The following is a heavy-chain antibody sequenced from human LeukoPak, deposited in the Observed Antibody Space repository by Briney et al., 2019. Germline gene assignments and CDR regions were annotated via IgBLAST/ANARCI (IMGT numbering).Heavy chain of an antibody. J-gene: IGHJ4*02. D-gene: IGHD6-13*01. CDR1: GGTFSSYA. CDR3: ARGGAAAAGRDLDY. Sequence: SVKVSCKASGGTFSSYAISWVRQAPGQGLEWMGRIISILGIANYAQKFQGRVTITADKSTSTAYMELSSLRCEDTAVYYCARGGAAAAGRDLDYWGQGTLVTVSS. CDR2: IISILGIA. V-gene: IGHV1-69*04.